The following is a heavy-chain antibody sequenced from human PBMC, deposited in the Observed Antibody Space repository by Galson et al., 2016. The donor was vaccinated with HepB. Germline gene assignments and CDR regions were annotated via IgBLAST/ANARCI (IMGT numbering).Heavy chain of an antibody. CDR3: AGWSRGTGSSLDF. CDR2: ISSSSLYI. Sequence: SLRLSCAASGFNFSTFTVNWVRQVPGKGLEWVSSISSSSLYIYYADSLRGRFTVSRDNSKNSLFLQMNSLGAEDTAIYYCAGWSRGTGSSLDFWGQGTLVTVSS. CDR1: GFNFSTFT. J-gene: IGHJ4*02. V-gene: IGHV3-21*06. D-gene: IGHD3-10*01.